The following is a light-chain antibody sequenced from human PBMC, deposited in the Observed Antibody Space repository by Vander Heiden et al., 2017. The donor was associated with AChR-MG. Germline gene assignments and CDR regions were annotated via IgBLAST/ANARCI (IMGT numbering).Light chain of an antibody. CDR2: TAS. CDR3: QQSYSVPQT. J-gene: IGKJ1*01. CDR1: QGIETY. V-gene: IGKV1-39*01. Sequence: DIQMTQSPSSLSASVGDRVTITCRASQGIETYLNWYQQEPGKAPKLLIFTASSLQSGVPSRFSGSGSGTYFTLTISSLQPEDFATYYCQQSYSVPQTFGQGTKVEIK.